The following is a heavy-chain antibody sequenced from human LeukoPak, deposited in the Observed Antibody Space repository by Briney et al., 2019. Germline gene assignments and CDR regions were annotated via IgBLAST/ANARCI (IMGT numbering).Heavy chain of an antibody. V-gene: IGHV1-69*04. CDR3: ARVDRSSWSKTNFDY. CDR1: GGTFSSYA. J-gene: IGHJ4*02. Sequence: EASVKVSCKASGGTFSSYAISWVRQAPGRGLEWMGRIIPILGIANYAQKFQGRVTITADKSTSTAYMELSSLRSEDTAVYYCARVDRSSWSKTNFDYWGQGTLVTVSS. CDR2: IIPILGIA. D-gene: IGHD6-13*01.